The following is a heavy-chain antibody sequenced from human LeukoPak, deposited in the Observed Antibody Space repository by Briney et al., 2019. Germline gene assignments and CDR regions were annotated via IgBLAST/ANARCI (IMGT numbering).Heavy chain of an antibody. D-gene: IGHD2-15*01. CDR1: RSTFSNYW. V-gene: IGHV3-74*01. CDR2: VNSDGSGT. Sequence: PGGSLRLSCAASRSTFSNYWIHWVRQAPGKGLVWVSRVNSDGSGTNYADSVKGRFTISTDNAKNTVYLQMSSLGVEDTAFYYCATEGPLPGGHDYWGQGTLVTVFS. J-gene: IGHJ4*02. CDR3: ATEGPLPGGHDY.